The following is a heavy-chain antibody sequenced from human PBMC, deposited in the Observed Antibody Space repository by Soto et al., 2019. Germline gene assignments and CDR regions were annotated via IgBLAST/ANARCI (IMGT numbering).Heavy chain of an antibody. J-gene: IGHJ4*02. CDR1: GYTFTGYY. CDR2: INPNSGGT. CDR3: ARGGIKNCSGGSCLPDY. D-gene: IGHD2-15*01. Sequence: ASVKVSCKASGYTFTGYYMHWVRQAPGQGLEWMGWINPNSGGTNYAQKFQGWVTMTRDTSISTAYMELSRLRSDDTAVYYCARGGIKNCSGGSCLPDYWGQGTLVTVSS. V-gene: IGHV1-2*04.